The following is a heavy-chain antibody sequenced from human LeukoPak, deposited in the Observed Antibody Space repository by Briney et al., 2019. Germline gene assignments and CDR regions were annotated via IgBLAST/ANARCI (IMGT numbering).Heavy chain of an antibody. CDR2: IKEDGSVQ. Sequence: PGGSLRLSCAASGFTFSSYAMSWVRQAPGKGLEWVANIKEDGSVQYYLDSVKGRFTISRDNAENSVHLRMNSLRAEDTAVYYCVRDRNYYDGNSYYDVFDYWGPGTLVTVSS. CDR1: GFTFSSYA. V-gene: IGHV3-7*01. CDR3: VRDRNYYDGNSYYDVFDY. D-gene: IGHD3-22*01. J-gene: IGHJ4*02.